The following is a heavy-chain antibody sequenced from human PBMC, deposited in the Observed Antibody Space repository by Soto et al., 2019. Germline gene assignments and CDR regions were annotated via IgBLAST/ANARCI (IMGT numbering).Heavy chain of an antibody. CDR3: ARDRCSGGSCYSVY. CDR2: IYYSGST. D-gene: IGHD2-15*01. V-gene: IGHV4-31*03. J-gene: IGHJ4*02. Sequence: SETLSLTCIVSGGSISSGDYYWSWIRQHPGKGLEWIGYIYYSGSTYYNPSLKSRVTISVDTSKNQFSLKLSSVTAADTAVYYCARDRCSGGSCYSVYRGRGTLVTVSS. CDR1: GGSISSGDYY.